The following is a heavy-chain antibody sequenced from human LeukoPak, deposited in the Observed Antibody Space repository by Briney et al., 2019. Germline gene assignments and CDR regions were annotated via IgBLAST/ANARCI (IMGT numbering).Heavy chain of an antibody. CDR2: ISGNSNNI. CDR1: GFTFSYYS. Sequence: GGSLRLSCAASGFTFSYYSMNWVRQAPGKGLEWISYISGNSNNIYYTDSVKGRFTISRDNAKNSLYLQLSSLRAEDTAVYYCARDNLHGDGHNYGGYGGQGTLVTVSS. J-gene: IGHJ4*02. CDR3: ARDNLHGDGHNYGGY. V-gene: IGHV3-48*04. D-gene: IGHD5-24*01.